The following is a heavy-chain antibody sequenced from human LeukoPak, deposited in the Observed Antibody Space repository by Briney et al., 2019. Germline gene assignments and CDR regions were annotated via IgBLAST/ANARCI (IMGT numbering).Heavy chain of an antibody. D-gene: IGHD2-2*01. Sequence: ASVKVSCKASGYTFTGYYMHWVRQAPGQGLEWMGWINPNSGGTNYAQKFQGRVTMTTDTSTSTAYVELRSLRSDDTAVYYCARRITGYCSSTSCYANYYYYMDVWGKGTTVTISS. CDR2: INPNSGGT. CDR1: GYTFTGYY. J-gene: IGHJ6*03. V-gene: IGHV1-2*02. CDR3: ARRITGYCSSTSCYANYYYYMDV.